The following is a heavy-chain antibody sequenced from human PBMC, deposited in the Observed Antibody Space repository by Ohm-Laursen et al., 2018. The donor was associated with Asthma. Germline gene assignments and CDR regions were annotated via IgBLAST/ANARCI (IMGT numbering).Heavy chain of an antibody. CDR1: GYTFTSYD. D-gene: IGHD2-15*01. Sequence: GSSVKVSCKASGYTFTSYDISWVRQAPGQGLEWMGWISAKNGNTDFTQKLQGRVTLTTDTSTSTAYMEVRSLTSDDTAVYYCARVSCNDDICYSLFYNWGQGTLVTVSS. J-gene: IGHJ4*02. CDR2: ISAKNGNT. V-gene: IGHV1-18*01. CDR3: ARVSCNDDICYSLFYN.